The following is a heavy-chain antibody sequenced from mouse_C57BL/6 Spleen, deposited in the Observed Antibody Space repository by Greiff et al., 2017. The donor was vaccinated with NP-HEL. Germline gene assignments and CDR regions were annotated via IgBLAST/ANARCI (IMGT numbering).Heavy chain of an antibody. Sequence: VQLQQSGAELVRPGTSVKVSCKASGYAFTNYLIEWVKQRPGQGLEWIGVINPGSGGTNYNEKFKGKATLTADKSSSTAYMQLSSLTSEDSAVYFCARERDYWGQGTTLTVSS. CDR3: ARERDY. V-gene: IGHV1-54*01. CDR1: GYAFTNYL. J-gene: IGHJ2*01. CDR2: INPGSGGT.